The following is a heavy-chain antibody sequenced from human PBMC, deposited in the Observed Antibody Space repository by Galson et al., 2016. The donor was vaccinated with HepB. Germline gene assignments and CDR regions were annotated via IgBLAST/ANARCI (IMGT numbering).Heavy chain of an antibody. J-gene: IGHJ4*02. CDR1: GFSVTSSY. CDR3: ARGLVGSTTAFDS. D-gene: IGHD2/OR15-2a*01. CDR2: IYSSGAT. Sequence: SLRLSCAASGFSVTSSYMSWVRQAPGKGLEWVSVIYSSGATYYADSVEGRFIISRHNSRNTVDLQMNSLRTEDTALYYCARGLVGSTTAFDSWGQGTLVAVSS. V-gene: IGHV3-53*04.